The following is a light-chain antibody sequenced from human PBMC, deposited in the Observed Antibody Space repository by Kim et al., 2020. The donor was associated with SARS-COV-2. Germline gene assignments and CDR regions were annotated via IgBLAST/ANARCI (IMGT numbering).Light chain of an antibody. Sequence: DIVMTQSPATLSVSPGERATLSCRASQSVSSNLAWYQQKPGQAPRLLIYGASTRVTGIPARFSGSGSGTEFTLTISSLQSEDFAVYYCQQYNNWPPYTFGQGTKLEI. CDR3: QQYNNWPPYT. V-gene: IGKV3-15*01. J-gene: IGKJ2*01. CDR1: QSVSSN. CDR2: GAS.